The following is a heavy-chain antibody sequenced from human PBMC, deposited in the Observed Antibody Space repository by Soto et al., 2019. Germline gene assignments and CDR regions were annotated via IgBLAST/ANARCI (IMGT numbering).Heavy chain of an antibody. V-gene: IGHV3-23*01. J-gene: IGHJ4*02. D-gene: IGHD3-22*01. CDR2: ITGSGDIT. Sequence: GGSLRLSCAASGFTFTFYAMSWVRQAPGKGLQWVSGITGSGDITYYADSVKDRFTISRDNSKNTLYLQMNSLRAEDTAVYYCAKEEDSGGYKGFSFDFWGQGALVTVSS. CDR1: GFTFTFYA. CDR3: AKEEDSGGYKGFSFDF.